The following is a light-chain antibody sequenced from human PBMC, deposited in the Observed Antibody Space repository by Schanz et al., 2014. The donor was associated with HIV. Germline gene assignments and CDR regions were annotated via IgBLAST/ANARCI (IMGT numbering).Light chain of an antibody. CDR3: SSYTSSSTWV. CDR1: SSDIG. J-gene: IGLJ3*02. CDR2: DVT. V-gene: IGLV2-14*03. Sequence: QSALTQPPSASGSPGQSVAISCTGASSDIGVSWYQQHPGKAPKLMIYDVTNRPSGVSNRFSGSKSGNTASLTISGLQPEDEADYYCSSYTSSSTWVFGGGTKLTVL.